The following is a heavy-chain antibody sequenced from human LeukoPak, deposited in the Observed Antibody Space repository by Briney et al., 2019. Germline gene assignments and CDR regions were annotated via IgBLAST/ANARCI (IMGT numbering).Heavy chain of an antibody. D-gene: IGHD3-3*01. Sequence: SETLSLTCAVYGGSFSGYYWSWIRQPPGKGLEWIGEINHSGSTNYNPSLKSRVTISVDTSKNQFSLKLSSMTAADTAVYYCARGPPYYDFWSGYYWAFDIWGQGTMVTVSS. J-gene: IGHJ3*02. CDR3: ARGPPYYDFWSGYYWAFDI. CDR1: GGSFSGYY. CDR2: INHSGST. V-gene: IGHV4-34*01.